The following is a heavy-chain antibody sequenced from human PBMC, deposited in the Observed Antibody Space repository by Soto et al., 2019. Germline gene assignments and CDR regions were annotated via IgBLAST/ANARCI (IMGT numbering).Heavy chain of an antibody. V-gene: IGHV1-46*01. CDR2: INPSGGST. CDR1: GYTFTSYY. Sequence: ASVKVSCKASGYTFTSYYMHWVRQAPGQGLEWMGIINPSGGSTSYAQKFQGRVTMTRDTSTSTVYMELSSLGSEDTAVYYCARGQWSAVVVIPFDYWGQGAVVTAPQ. J-gene: IGHJ4*02. D-gene: IGHD3-22*01. CDR3: ARGQWSAVVVIPFDY.